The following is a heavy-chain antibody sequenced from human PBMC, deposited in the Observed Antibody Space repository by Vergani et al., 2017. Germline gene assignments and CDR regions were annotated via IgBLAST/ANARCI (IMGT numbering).Heavy chain of an antibody. CDR1: GFTFSSYG. D-gene: IGHD1-26*01. J-gene: IGHJ4*02. CDR3: AKRGATGSLYXFDY. Sequence: QVQLVESGGGVVQPGRSLRLSCAASGFTFSSYGMHWVRQAPGKGLEWVAVISYDGSNKYYADSVKGRFTISRDNSKNTLYLQMNSLRAEDTAVYYCAKRGATGSLYXFDYWGQGTLVTVSS. V-gene: IGHV3-30*18. CDR2: ISYDGSNK.